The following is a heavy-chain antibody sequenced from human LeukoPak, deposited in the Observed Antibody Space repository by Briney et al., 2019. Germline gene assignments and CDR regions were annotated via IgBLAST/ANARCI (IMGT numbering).Heavy chain of an antibody. CDR2: IYYSGST. Sequence: KSSETLSLTCTVSGGSISSYYWSWIRQPPGKGLEWIGYIYYSGSTNYNPSLKSRVSMSLDTSKNQLSLKLSSVTAADTAVYYCARVHYYDNSGYWFFDYWGQGTLVTVSS. D-gene: IGHD3-22*01. J-gene: IGHJ4*02. CDR1: GGSISSYY. V-gene: IGHV4-59*12. CDR3: ARVHYYDNSGYWFFDY.